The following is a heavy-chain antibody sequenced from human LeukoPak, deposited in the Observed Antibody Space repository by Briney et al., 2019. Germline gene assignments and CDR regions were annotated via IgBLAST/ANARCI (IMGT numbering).Heavy chain of an antibody. J-gene: IGHJ4*02. D-gene: IGHD3-3*01. Sequence: ASVKVSCKASGYTFTSYDINWVRQATGQGLEWMGWMNPNSGNTGYAQKFQGRVTMTRNTSISTAYMELSSLRSEDTAVYYCARGRPTYYDFWSGYSYWGQGTLVTVSP. CDR1: GYTFTSYD. V-gene: IGHV1-8*01. CDR3: ARGRPTYYDFWSGYSY. CDR2: MNPNSGNT.